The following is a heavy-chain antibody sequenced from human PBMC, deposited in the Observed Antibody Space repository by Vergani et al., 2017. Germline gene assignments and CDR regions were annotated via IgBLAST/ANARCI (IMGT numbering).Heavy chain of an antibody. V-gene: IGHV3-23*01. Sequence: EVQLLESGGGLVQPGGSLRLSCVASGFTFSSYAMSWVRQAPGKGLEWVSAISGSGGSTYYADSVKSRFTISRDNSKNTLYLQMNSLRAEDTAVYYCAKDRNYDSSGYYNSAPGFDYWGQGTLVTVSS. CDR3: AKDRNYDSSGYYNSAPGFDY. CDR2: ISGSGGST. J-gene: IGHJ4*02. D-gene: IGHD3-22*01. CDR1: GFTFSSYA.